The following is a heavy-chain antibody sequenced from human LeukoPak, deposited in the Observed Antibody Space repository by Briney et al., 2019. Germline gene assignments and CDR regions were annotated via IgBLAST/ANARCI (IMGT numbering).Heavy chain of an antibody. J-gene: IGHJ4*02. V-gene: IGHV3-64D*06. D-gene: IGHD6-19*01. CDR1: EFTFSDSA. CDR3: VNGGYSSGWYADY. Sequence: GGSLRLSCSASEFTFSDSAMHWVRQAPGKGLEYIAAISSNGGSTYYADSVKGRFTISRDNSKNTLYLQMSTLRAEDTALYYCVNGGYSSGWYADYWGQGALVTVSS. CDR2: ISSNGGST.